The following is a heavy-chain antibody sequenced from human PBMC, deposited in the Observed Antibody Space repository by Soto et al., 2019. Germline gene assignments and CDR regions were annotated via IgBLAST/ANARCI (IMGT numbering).Heavy chain of an antibody. CDR3: ARGLRTLDP. V-gene: IGHV4-34*01. CDR1: GGSFSCYY. Sequence: SETLSLTCAVYGGSFSCYYWSWIRQPPGKGLEWIGEINHSGSTNYNPSLKSRVTISVDTSKNQFSLKLSSVTAADTAVYYCARGLRTLDPWGQGTLVTVSS. CDR2: INHSGST. J-gene: IGHJ5*02.